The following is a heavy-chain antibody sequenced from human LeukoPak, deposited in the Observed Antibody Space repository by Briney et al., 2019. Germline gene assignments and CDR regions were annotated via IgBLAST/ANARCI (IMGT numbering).Heavy chain of an antibody. Sequence: PGGSLRLSCAASGFTFSSYAMSWVRQAPGKGLEWVSAIIGSGGSTYYADSVKGRFTISRDNSKNTLYLQMNSLRAEDTAVYYCAKDYYDSSGYITDAFDTWGQGTTVTVSS. CDR1: GFTFSSYA. J-gene: IGHJ3*02. CDR3: AKDYYDSSGYITDAFDT. D-gene: IGHD3-22*01. V-gene: IGHV3-23*01. CDR2: IIGSGGST.